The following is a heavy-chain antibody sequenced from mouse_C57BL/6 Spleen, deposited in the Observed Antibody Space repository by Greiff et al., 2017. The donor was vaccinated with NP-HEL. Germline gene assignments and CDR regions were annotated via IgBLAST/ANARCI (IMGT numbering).Heavy chain of an antibody. CDR3: ARGGYDVGDY. J-gene: IGHJ2*01. Sequence: EVHLVESGPELVKPGASVKMSCKASGYTFTDYNMHWVKQSHGKSLEWIGYINPNNGGTSYNQKFKGKATLTVNKSSSTAYMELRSLTSEDSAVYYCARGGYDVGDYWGQGTTLTVSS. CDR2: INPNNGGT. V-gene: IGHV1-22*01. D-gene: IGHD2-2*01. CDR1: GYTFTDYN.